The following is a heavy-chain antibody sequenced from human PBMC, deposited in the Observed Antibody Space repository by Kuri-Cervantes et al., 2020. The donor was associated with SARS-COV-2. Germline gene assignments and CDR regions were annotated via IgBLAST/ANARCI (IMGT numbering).Heavy chain of an antibody. CDR2: IKQDGSEK. CDR3: ARDYYDSSGYSSFDY. V-gene: IGHV3-7*05. D-gene: IGHD3-22*01. J-gene: IGHJ4*02. Sequence: GESLKISCAASGFTFSSYWMSWVRQAPGKGLEWVANIKQDGSEKYYVDSVKSRFTISRDNTKNSLYLQMNSLRAEDTAVYYCARDYYDSSGYSSFDYWGQGTLVTVSS. CDR1: GFTFSSYW.